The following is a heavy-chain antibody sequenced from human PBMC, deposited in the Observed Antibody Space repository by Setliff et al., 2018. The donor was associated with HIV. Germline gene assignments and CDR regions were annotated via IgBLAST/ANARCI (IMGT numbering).Heavy chain of an antibody. D-gene: IGHD2-21*01. CDR3: ARSYCGGGLCFRGLDL. Sequence: SETLSLTCAVYGGSFSGYYWSWIRQSPGKGLDWIGEINHSGSTNYSPSLKSRVTISVDTSKNQFSLKVTSVTAADTAVYYCARSYCGGGLCFRGLDLWGQGTTVTVSS. CDR1: GGSFSGYY. CDR2: INHSGST. J-gene: IGHJ6*02. V-gene: IGHV4-34*01.